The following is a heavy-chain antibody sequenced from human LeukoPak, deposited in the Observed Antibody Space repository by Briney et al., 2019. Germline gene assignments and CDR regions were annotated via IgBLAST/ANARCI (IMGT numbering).Heavy chain of an antibody. CDR3: ARERDGSGTQRGLDY. J-gene: IGHJ4*02. CDR1: GGSISSSNYY. CDR2: IYYSGST. D-gene: IGHD3-10*01. V-gene: IGHV4-39*02. Sequence: SETLSLTCTVSGGSISSSNYYWGWIRQPPGKGLEWIGSIYYSGSTYYNPSLESRVTISVDTSKNHFSLNLSSVTAADTAVYYCARERDGSGTQRGLDYWGQGTLVTVSS.